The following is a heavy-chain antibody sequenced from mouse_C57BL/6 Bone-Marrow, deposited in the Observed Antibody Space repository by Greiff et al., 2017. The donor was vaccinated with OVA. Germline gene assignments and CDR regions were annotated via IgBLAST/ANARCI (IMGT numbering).Heavy chain of an antibody. CDR3: AKTSLTGTGFAY. J-gene: IGHJ3*01. CDR1: GFSLTSYG. V-gene: IGHV2-5*01. Sequence: VKLQESGPGLVQPSQSLSITCTVSGFSLTSYGVHWVRQSPGKGLEWLGVIWRGGSTDYNAAFMSRLSITKDNSKSQVFFKMNSLQADDTAIYYCAKTSLTGTGFAYWGQGTLVTVSA. D-gene: IGHD4-1*01. CDR2: IWRGGST.